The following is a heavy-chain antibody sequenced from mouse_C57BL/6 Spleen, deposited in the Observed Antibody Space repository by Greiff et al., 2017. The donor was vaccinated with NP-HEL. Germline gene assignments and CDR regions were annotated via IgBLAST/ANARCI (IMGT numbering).Heavy chain of an antibody. D-gene: IGHD1-1*01. CDR3: ARYGSSYLWFAY. CDR1: GYTFTSYW. J-gene: IGHJ3*01. V-gene: IGHV1-55*01. CDR2: IYPGSGST. Sequence: VKLQQPGAELVKPGASVKMSCKASGYTFTSYWITWVKQRPGQGLEWIGDIYPGSGSTNYNEKFKSKATLTVDTSSSTAYMQLSSLTSEDSAVYYCARYGSSYLWFAYWGQGTLVTVSA.